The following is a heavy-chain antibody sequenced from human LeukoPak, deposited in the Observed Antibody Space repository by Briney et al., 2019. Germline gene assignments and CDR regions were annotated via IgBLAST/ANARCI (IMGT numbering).Heavy chain of an antibody. D-gene: IGHD1-14*01. CDR3: ARDLTGTTILYGMDV. Sequence: GASVKVSCQASGYTFTSYYMHWVRPAPGQGLEWMGIINPSGGSTSYAQKFQGRVTMTRDTSTSTVYMELSSLRSEDTAVYYCARDLTGTTILYGMDVWGQGTTVTVSS. CDR1: GYTFTSYY. J-gene: IGHJ6*02. V-gene: IGHV1-46*01. CDR2: INPSGGST.